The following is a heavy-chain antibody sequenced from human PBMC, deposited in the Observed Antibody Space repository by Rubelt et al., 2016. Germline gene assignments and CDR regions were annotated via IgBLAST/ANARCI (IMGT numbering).Heavy chain of an antibody. J-gene: IGHJ5*02. CDR2: IFHSGST. Sequence: QVQLQDSGPGLVKPSGTLSLTCAVSGGSISRGNWWSWVRQPPGTGLEWIGKIFHSGSTDYNPSLKRRVTMYVDKSKNQFSLTLSSVTAADTAVHYCARLRTAMLFDPWGQGTLVTVSS. V-gene: IGHV4-4*02. CDR1: GGSISRGNW. CDR3: ARLRTAMLFDP. D-gene: IGHD5-18*01.